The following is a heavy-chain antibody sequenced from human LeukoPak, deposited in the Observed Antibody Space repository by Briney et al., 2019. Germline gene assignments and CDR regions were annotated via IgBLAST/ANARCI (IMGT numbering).Heavy chain of an antibody. J-gene: IGHJ4*02. D-gene: IGHD2-15*01. Sequence: GGSLRLSCAASGFTFSSYSMKWVRQAPGKGLEWVSSISSSSYIYYADSVKGRFTISRDNAKNSLYLQMNSLRAEDTAVYYCVRHCSSSSCYDYWGQGTLVTVSS. CDR1: GFTFSSYS. CDR3: VRHCSSSSCYDY. V-gene: IGHV3-21*01. CDR2: ISSSSYI.